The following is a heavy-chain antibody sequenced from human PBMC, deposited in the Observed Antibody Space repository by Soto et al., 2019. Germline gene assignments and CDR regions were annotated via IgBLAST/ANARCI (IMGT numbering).Heavy chain of an antibody. Sequence: LGLSCAASGFTFSDYGMSWVRQAQGKGLEWVSDISGSGSTFYADSVKGRFTISRDNSKNALYLQRNSLRAEDTAVYYWAKDYLRWAQSWGQGTLVTVSS. V-gene: IGHV3-23*01. J-gene: IGHJ4*02. D-gene: IGHD1-26*01. CDR2: ISGSGST. CDR3: AKDYLRWAQS. CDR1: GFTFSDYG.